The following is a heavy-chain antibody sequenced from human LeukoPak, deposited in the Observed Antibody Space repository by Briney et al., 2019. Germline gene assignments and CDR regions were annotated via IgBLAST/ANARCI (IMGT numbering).Heavy chain of an antibody. V-gene: IGHV1-2*02. Sequence: ASVKVSCKASGYTFTAYYMHWVRQAPEQGLEWMGWINPNTGDTNYAQKFQGRVTMTRDTTISTAYLELSRLTSDDTAVYYCASYPRYVSTPPFDYWGQGTLVTVSS. CDR2: INPNTGDT. J-gene: IGHJ4*02. CDR1: GYTFTAYY. CDR3: ASYPRYVSTPPFDY. D-gene: IGHD2-15*01.